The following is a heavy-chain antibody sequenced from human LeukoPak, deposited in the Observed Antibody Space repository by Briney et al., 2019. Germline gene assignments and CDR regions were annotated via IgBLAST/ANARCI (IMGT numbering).Heavy chain of an antibody. Sequence: PGGSLRLSCADSGLTVSTNYMYWVRQAPGRGLEWVSVVYSGGGTYYADSVKGRFTISRDNSKKRLYLQMNSLRAEDTAMYYCTAGSSGVFDYWGQGTLVTVSS. J-gene: IGHJ4*02. D-gene: IGHD3-22*01. CDR3: TAGSSGVFDY. V-gene: IGHV3-53*01. CDR2: VYSGGGT. CDR1: GLTVSTNY.